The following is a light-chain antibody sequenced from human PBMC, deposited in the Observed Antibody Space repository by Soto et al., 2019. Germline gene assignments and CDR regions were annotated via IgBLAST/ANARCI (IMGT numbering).Light chain of an antibody. CDR3: QSYDSSLSGWDVV. J-gene: IGLJ2*01. Sequence: QLVLTQPPSVCGAAGQRVTISCTGSSSNIGAGYDVHWYQQLPGTAPKLLIYGNSNRPSGVPDRFSGSKSGTSASLAITGLQAEDEADYYCQSYDSSLSGWDVVFGGGTKLTVL. V-gene: IGLV1-40*01. CDR2: GNS. CDR1: SSNIGAGYD.